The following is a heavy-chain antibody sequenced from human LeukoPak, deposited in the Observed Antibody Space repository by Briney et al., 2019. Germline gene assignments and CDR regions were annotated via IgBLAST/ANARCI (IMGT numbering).Heavy chain of an antibody. J-gene: IGHJ4*02. CDR2: IYYSGST. D-gene: IGHD3-22*01. V-gene: IGHV4-30-4*08. CDR1: GGSISSGDYY. CDR3: ARIDSSGPEVGYYFDY. Sequence: SQTLSLTCTVSGGSISSGDYYWSWIRQPPGKGREWIGYIYYSGSTYYNPSLKSRVTISVDTSKHQFSLKLSSVTAADTAVYYCARIDSSGPEVGYYFDYWGQGTLVTVSS.